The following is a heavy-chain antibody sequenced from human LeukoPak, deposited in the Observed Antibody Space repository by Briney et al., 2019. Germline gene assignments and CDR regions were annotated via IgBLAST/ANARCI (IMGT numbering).Heavy chain of an antibody. J-gene: IGHJ4*02. Sequence: PSETLSLTCTVSGGSISSSSYYWAWVRQPPGKGLEWIGSIFYTGNIYYKSSLKSRVTIFVDTSRNQFFLNLNSVTAADTAVYYCARHSRVLTTAIPFDYWGQGTLVTVSS. CDR1: GGSISSSSYY. D-gene: IGHD2-21*02. CDR3: ARHSRVLTTAIPFDY. V-gene: IGHV4-39*01. CDR2: IFYTGNI.